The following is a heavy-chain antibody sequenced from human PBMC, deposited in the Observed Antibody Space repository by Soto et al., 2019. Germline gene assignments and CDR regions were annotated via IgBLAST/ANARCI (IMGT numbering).Heavy chain of an antibody. D-gene: IGHD6-6*01. V-gene: IGHV5-51*01. CDR2: IYPGDSDT. CDR3: ARGGEYSSSFSSYYYYRMDV. CDR1: GYSFTSYW. J-gene: IGHJ6*02. Sequence: PGESLKISCKGSGYSFTSYWIGWVRQMPGKGLEWMGIIYPGDSDTRYSPSFQGQVTISADKSVSTAYLQWSSLKASDTAMYYCARGGEYSSSFSSYYYYRMDVWGRGTTVTVSS.